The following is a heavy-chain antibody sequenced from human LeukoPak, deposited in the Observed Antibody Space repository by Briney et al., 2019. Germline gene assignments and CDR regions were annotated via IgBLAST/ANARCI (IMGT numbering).Heavy chain of an antibody. V-gene: IGHV3-21*01. D-gene: IGHD5-24*01. CDR1: GFTFSSYS. Sequence: GGSLRLSCAASGFTFSSYSMYWVRQAPGKGLEWVSSISSSSSYIYYADSVKGRFTISRDNAKNSLYLQMTSLRAEDTAVYYCARDGGDGYSHFDYWGQGTLVTVSS. J-gene: IGHJ4*02. CDR2: ISSSSSYI. CDR3: ARDGGDGYSHFDY.